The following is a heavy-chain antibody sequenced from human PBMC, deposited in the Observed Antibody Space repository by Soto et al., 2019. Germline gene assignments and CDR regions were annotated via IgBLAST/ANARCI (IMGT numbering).Heavy chain of an antibody. CDR2: MYYSGST. CDR1: GGSITSVDHY. V-gene: IGHV4-30-4*01. Sequence: SETLSLTCSVSGGSITSVDHYWSWIRQPPGKGLDWIGYMYYSGSTYYNPSLKSRVTISVDTSRNQFSLKLSSVTAADTAVYYCARSPYSSSSLDWFDPWGQGMLVTFS. J-gene: IGHJ5*02. D-gene: IGHD6-6*01. CDR3: ARSPYSSSSLDWFDP.